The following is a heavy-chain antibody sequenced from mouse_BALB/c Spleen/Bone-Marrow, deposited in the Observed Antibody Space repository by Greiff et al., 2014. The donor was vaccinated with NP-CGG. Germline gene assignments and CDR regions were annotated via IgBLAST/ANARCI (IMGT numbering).Heavy chain of an antibody. CDR3: ARKDYFGYAAMDY. CDR2: ISGGSSII. CDR1: GFTFSSFG. J-gene: IGHJ4*01. Sequence: EVKLQESGGGLVQPGGSRKLSCAASGFTFSSFGMHWVRQAPEKGLEWVAYISGGSSIIYYADTVKGRFTISKDNPKNTLFLQMTSLRSGDTAIYYCARKDYFGYAAMDYWGQGTSVTVSS. V-gene: IGHV5-17*02. D-gene: IGHD1-2*01.